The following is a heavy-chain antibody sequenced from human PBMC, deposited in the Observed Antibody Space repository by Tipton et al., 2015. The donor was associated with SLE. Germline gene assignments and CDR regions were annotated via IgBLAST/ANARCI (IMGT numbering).Heavy chain of an antibody. CDR2: IDYRSKWYN. J-gene: IGHJ5*02. Sequence: GLVKPSQTLSLTCVISGDSVSSNSAAWNWIRQSPSRGLEWLGRIDYRSKWYNDYAVSVKSRITINPDTSRNQFSLQLNSVTPEDPAVYYCARSSNWWNWFAPWGQGSLVTVSP. V-gene: IGHV6-1*01. D-gene: IGHD6-13*01. CDR3: ARSSNWWNWFAP. CDR1: GDSVSSNSAA.